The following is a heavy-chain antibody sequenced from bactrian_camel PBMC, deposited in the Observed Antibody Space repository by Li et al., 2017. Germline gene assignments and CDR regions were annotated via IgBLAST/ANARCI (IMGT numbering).Heavy chain of an antibody. CDR3: AEGRGSRGEHCYSLNY. V-gene: IGHV3S53*01. CDR2: IDADGST. Sequence: SGNAFSGNCMGWFRQAPGKEREGVAVIDADGSTSYADSVKGRFTISKDSGKNTVYLQMNNLQPEDTATYYCAEGRGSRGEHCYSLNYWGQGTQVTV. J-gene: IGHJ4*01. CDR1: GNAFSGNC. D-gene: IGHD6*01.